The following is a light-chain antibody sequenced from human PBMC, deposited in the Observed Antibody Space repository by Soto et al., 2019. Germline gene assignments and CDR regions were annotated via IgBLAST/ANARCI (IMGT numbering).Light chain of an antibody. CDR3: QHRSTWPLT. Sequence: EIVLTQSPATLSLSPGERATLSCRASQSVSNYLLWYQHKPGQAPRLLIYDASNRATAIPSRFSGSWSGTDVTLTISSLEPEDFAVYYCQHRSTWPLTFGGGTKVEIK. V-gene: IGKV3-11*01. CDR1: QSVSNY. CDR2: DAS. J-gene: IGKJ4*01.